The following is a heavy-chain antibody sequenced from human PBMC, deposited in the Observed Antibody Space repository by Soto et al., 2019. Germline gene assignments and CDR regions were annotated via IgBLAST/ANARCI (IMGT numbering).Heavy chain of an antibody. CDR3: AKSLGMYYYDSSGYYHYDY. V-gene: IGHV3-23*01. D-gene: IGHD3-22*01. J-gene: IGHJ4*02. Sequence: GGSLRLSCAASGFTFSSYAVSWVRQAPGKGLEWVSAISGSGVSTYYADSVKGRFTISRDNSKNTLYLQMNSLRAEDTAVYYCAKSLGMYYYDSSGYYHYDYWGQGTLVTVSS. CDR2: ISGSGVST. CDR1: GFTFSSYA.